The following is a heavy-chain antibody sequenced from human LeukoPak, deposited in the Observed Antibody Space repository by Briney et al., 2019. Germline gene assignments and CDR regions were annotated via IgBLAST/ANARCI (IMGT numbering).Heavy chain of an antibody. D-gene: IGHD6-19*01. V-gene: IGHV3-23*01. CDR3: TSLAVAGTRGY. CDR2: ITDSGTGT. CDR1: GFTFSSYA. J-gene: IGHJ4*02. Sequence: GGSLRLSCAASGFTFSSYALSWVRQAPGKGLEWVSGITDSGTGTYYADSVKGRFTISRDDSKNTAYLQMNSLKTEDTAVYYCTSLAVAGTRGYWGQGTLVTVSS.